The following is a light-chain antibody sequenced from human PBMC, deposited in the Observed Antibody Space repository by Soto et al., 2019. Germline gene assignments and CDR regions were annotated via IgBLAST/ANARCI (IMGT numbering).Light chain of an antibody. Sequence: DIQMTQSPSTLSGSVGDRVTITCRASQTISSWLAWYQQKPGKAPKLLIYNSSTLKSGVPSRFSGSGSGTEFTLTISSLQPDDFAPYYCQHYNSYSEAFGQGTTVEL. CDR2: NSS. CDR1: QTISSW. V-gene: IGKV1-5*03. CDR3: QHYNSYSEA. J-gene: IGKJ1*01.